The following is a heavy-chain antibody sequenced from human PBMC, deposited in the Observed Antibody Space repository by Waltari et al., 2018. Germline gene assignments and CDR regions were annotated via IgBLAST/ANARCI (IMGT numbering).Heavy chain of an antibody. CDR3: AKGLGVTNNDGFHV. D-gene: IGHD4-17*01. Sequence: QVQLVESGGGVVRPGGSLRLSCAASGFTFSAYGLHWVRQAPGKGLEWLESNLSDGSKKYFADSVKGRFTISRDNSKNTLYLQMNSLRAEDTAVYYCAKGLGVTNNDGFHVWGQGTMVTVSS. J-gene: IGHJ3*01. CDR2: NLSDGSKK. CDR1: GFTFSAYG. V-gene: IGHV3-30*02.